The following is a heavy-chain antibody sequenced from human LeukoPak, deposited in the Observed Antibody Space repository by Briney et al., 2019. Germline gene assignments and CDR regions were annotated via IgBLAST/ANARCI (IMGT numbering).Heavy chain of an antibody. J-gene: IGHJ4*02. CDR2: INPNSGGT. V-gene: IGHV1-2*02. CDR3: ARVIHLYDSSGHFPFPLGFDY. Sequence: GASVKVSCKASGYTFTGYYMHWVRQAPGQGLEWMGWINPNSGGTNYAQKFQGRVTMTRDTSISTAYMELSRLRSDDTAVYYCARVIHLYDSSGHFPFPLGFDYWGQGTLVTVSS. D-gene: IGHD3-22*01. CDR1: GYTFTGYY.